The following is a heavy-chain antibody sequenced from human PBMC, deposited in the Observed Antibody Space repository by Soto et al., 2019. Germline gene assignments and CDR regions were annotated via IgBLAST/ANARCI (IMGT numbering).Heavy chain of an antibody. Sequence: GGSLRLSCAASGFTVSSNYMSWVRQAPGKGLEWVSVIYSGGSTYYADSVKGRFTISRDNSKNTLYLQMNSLRAEDTAVYYCARDWGNNYYDSSGYYPQYYYYGMDVWGQGTTVTVSS. D-gene: IGHD3-22*01. CDR3: ARDWGNNYYDSSGYYPQYYYYGMDV. V-gene: IGHV3-53*01. CDR2: IYSGGST. CDR1: GFTVSSNY. J-gene: IGHJ6*02.